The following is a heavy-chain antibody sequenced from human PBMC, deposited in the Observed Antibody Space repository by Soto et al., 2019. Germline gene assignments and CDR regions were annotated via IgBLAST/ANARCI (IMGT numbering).Heavy chain of an antibody. CDR3: ARDGWEQLWFGPKYDILTGYYPIPVV. Sequence: QVQLVESGGGVVQPGRSLRLSCAASGFTFSSYGMHWVRQAPGKGLEWVAVIWYDGSNKYYADSVKGRFTISRDNSKNTLYLQMNSLRAEDTAVYYCARDGWEQLWFGPKYDILTGYYPIPVVWGQGTLVTVSS. J-gene: IGHJ4*02. V-gene: IGHV3-33*01. CDR1: GFTFSSYG. D-gene: IGHD3-9*01. CDR2: IWYDGSNK.